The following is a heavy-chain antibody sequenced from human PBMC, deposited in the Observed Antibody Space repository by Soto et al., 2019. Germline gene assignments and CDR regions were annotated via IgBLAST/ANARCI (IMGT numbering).Heavy chain of an antibody. CDR2: MNPNSGNT. J-gene: IGHJ4*02. CDR1: GYTFRDYD. CDR3: TRRARIGRQLWLPFDS. Sequence: QVQLVQSGAEVKKPGASVMVSCKASGYTFRDYDINWVRQASGQGLEWMGWMNPNSGNTAYAQKFQGRVTMTGDTTIHTAYMELSYLTSADTAVYYGTRRARIGRQLWLPFDSWAQGTLVTVSS. D-gene: IGHD3-22*01. V-gene: IGHV1-8*01.